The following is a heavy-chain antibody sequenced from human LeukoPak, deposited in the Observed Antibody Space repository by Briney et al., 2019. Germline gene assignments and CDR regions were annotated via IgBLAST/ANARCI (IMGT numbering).Heavy chain of an antibody. Sequence: PSETLSLTCSVSGGSISSYYWSWIRQPAGKGLEWIGRIYTSGSTNYNPSLKSRVTMSVDTSKNQLSLKLTSVTAADTAVYYCARLGYCSGGSCLDYWGQGTRVTVSS. CDR1: GGSISSYY. V-gene: IGHV4-4*07. CDR2: IYTSGST. J-gene: IGHJ4*02. D-gene: IGHD2-15*01. CDR3: ARLGYCSGGSCLDY.